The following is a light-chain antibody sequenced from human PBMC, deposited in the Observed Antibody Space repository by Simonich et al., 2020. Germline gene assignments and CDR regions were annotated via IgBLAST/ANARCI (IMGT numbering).Light chain of an antibody. CDR1: SSDVGGYNY. Sequence: QSALTQPPSASGSPGQSITISCPGTSSDVGGYNYVSWYQQHPGKAPKHMIYDVSRRPAGGSNRFSGSKSGNTASLTISGLQAEDEADYYCSSYTSSSTFVVFGGGTKLTVL. V-gene: IGLV2-14*01. J-gene: IGLJ2*01. CDR2: DVS. CDR3: SSYTSSSTFVV.